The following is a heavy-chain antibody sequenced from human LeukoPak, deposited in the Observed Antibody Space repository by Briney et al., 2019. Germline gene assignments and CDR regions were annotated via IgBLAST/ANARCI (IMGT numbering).Heavy chain of an antibody. CDR3: ARDSYYYDSSGYHTFDY. D-gene: IGHD3-22*01. CDR1: VDSVSSNSAA. Sequence: SQTLSLTCAISVDSVSSNSAAWNWIRQSPSRGLEWLGRTYYRSKWYNDYAVSVKSRITINPDTSKNQFSLQLNSVTPEDTAVYYCARDSYYYDSSGYHTFDYWGQGTLVTVSS. V-gene: IGHV6-1*01. J-gene: IGHJ4*02. CDR2: TYYRSKWYN.